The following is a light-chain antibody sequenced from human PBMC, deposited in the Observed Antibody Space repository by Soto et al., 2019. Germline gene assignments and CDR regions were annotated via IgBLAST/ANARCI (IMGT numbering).Light chain of an antibody. Sequence: ETMMTQSPATLSVSPGERVTLSCRASQSVGTNLAWYQQKPGQSPRLLIYGASTRATGVPARFSGSGSGTDFALTIRSLQADDFAVYYCQQYNDWPPWTFGQGTKVEIK. CDR1: QSVGTN. CDR2: GAS. V-gene: IGKV3-15*01. CDR3: QQYNDWPPWT. J-gene: IGKJ1*01.